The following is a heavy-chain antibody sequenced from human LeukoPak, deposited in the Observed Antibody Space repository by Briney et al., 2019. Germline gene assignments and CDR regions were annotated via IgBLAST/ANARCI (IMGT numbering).Heavy chain of an antibody. CDR1: GFTFTVYA. Sequence: PGGSLRLSCAASGFTFTVYAVSWVRQAPRKGLEWVSSISGSGDNPHYADSVKGRFTISRDNSKNTLYLQMNSLRAEDTALYYCAKHSSGYLHFDYWGQGTLVTVSS. CDR2: ISGSGDNP. CDR3: AKHSSGYLHFDY. D-gene: IGHD3-22*01. V-gene: IGHV3-23*01. J-gene: IGHJ4*02.